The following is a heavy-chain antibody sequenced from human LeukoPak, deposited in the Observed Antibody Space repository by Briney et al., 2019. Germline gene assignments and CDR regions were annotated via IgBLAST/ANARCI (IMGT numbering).Heavy chain of an antibody. CDR3: ARELRYDNSDSGAF. CDR1: GGSISSYY. J-gene: IGHJ3*01. D-gene: IGHD3-22*01. CDR2: IYYSGSA. Sequence: PSETLSLTCSVSGGSISSYYWNWIRQPAGKGLEWIGSIYYSGSAYYNPSLKSRVTISVDTSKNQFSLKLTSVTAADTALYYCARELRYDNSDSGAFWGQGTVVTVSS. V-gene: IGHV4-4*07.